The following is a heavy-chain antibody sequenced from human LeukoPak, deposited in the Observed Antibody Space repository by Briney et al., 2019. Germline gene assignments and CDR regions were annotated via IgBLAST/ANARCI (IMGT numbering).Heavy chain of an antibody. CDR1: GFTFSSYG. CDR3: AKDRAATLRYYYGMDV. J-gene: IGHJ6*02. Sequence: HPGGSLRLSCAASGFTFSSYGMHWVRQAPGKGLEWVAVISYDGSNKYHADSVKGRFTISRDNSKNTLYLQMNSLRAEDTAVYYCAKDRAATLRYYYGMDVWGQGTTVTVSS. D-gene: IGHD3-16*01. CDR2: ISYDGSNK. V-gene: IGHV3-30*18.